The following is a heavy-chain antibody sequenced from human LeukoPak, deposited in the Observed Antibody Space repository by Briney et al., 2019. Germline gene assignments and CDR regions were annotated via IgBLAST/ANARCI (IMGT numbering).Heavy chain of an antibody. CDR2: INHSGST. Sequence: SETLSLTCAVYGGSFSGYYWSWIRQPPGKGLEWIGEINHSGSTNYNPSLKSRVTISVDTSKNQFSLKLSSVTAADTAVYYCARDEHDDSSGYYSSCYFDYWGQGTLVTVSS. CDR1: GGSFSGYY. J-gene: IGHJ4*02. D-gene: IGHD3-22*01. V-gene: IGHV4-34*01. CDR3: ARDEHDDSSGYYSSCYFDY.